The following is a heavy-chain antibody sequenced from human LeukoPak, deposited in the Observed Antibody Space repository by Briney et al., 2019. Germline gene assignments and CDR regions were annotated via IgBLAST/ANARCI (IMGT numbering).Heavy chain of an antibody. V-gene: IGHV4-31*03. J-gene: IGHJ6*02. D-gene: IGHD2-21*01. CDR1: GGSISGGGYY. CDR2: IYYSGST. CDR3: AREAVIAAEYYYYYGMDV. Sequence: SETLSLTCTVSGGSISGGGYYWSWIRQHPGKGLEWIGYIYYSGSTYYNPSLKSRVTISVDTSKNQFSLKLSSVTAADTAVYYCAREAVIAAEYYYYYGMDVWGQGTTVTVSS.